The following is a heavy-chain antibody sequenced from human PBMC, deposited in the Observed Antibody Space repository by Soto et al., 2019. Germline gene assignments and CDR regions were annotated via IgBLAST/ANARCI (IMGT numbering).Heavy chain of an antibody. CDR3: AKDWGQQLVRPYYYYVMGV. D-gene: IGHD6-13*01. Sequence: GGSLRLSCAASGFTFSSYGMHWVRQAPGQGLEWVAVISYDGSNKYYADSVKGRFTISRDNSKNTLYLQMNSLRVEDTAVYYCAKDWGQQLVRPYYYYVMGVWGQGTTVTVSS. J-gene: IGHJ6*02. CDR1: GFTFSSYG. V-gene: IGHV3-30*18. CDR2: ISYDGSNK.